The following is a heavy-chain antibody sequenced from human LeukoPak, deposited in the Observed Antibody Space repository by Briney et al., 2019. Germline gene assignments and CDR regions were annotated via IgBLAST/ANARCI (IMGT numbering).Heavy chain of an antibody. CDR1: GGYISSGGYS. J-gene: IGHJ4*02. V-gene: IGHV4-30-2*01. Sequence: PSETLSLTRAVPGGYISSGGYSSSCIRQPPGKGLEWIGSIYHSGGTYYNPSLKSRVTISVDRSKNRFSLKLSAVYAADTAVYYCARGAEGSGYDYWGQGTLVTVSS. CDR3: ARGAEGSGYDY. D-gene: IGHD3-22*01. CDR2: IYHSGGT.